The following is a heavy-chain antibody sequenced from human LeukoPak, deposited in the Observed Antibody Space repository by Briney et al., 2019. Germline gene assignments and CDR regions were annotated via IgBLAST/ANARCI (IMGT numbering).Heavy chain of an antibody. D-gene: IGHD6-13*01. CDR1: GYTFTGYY. CDR3: ARDKEGSSWYVGYYYYGMDV. V-gene: IGHV1-2*02. Sequence: GASVKVSCKASGYTFTGYYMHWVRQAPGQGLEWMGWINPNSGGTNYAQKFQGRVTMTRDTSISTAYMELSRLRSDDTAVYYCARDKEGSSWYVGYYYYGMDVWGQGTTVTDSS. CDR2: INPNSGGT. J-gene: IGHJ6*02.